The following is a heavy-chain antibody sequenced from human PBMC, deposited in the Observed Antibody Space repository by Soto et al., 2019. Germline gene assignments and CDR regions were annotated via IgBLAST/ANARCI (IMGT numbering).Heavy chain of an antibody. CDR1: GYSFSFYV. CDR3: ARDSIRGYDRSGFDY. D-gene: IGHD3-22*01. Sequence: ASGNVSCSASGYSFSFYVIIWIRQAPVKGLEWMRRINHSDGNSNFAQKFEERVTMSTATSNNTVFLELRSMNYDETAIYCCARDSIRGYDRSGFDYWGQGTLVTVSS. J-gene: IGHJ4*02. V-gene: IGHV1-18*01. CDR2: INHSDGNS.